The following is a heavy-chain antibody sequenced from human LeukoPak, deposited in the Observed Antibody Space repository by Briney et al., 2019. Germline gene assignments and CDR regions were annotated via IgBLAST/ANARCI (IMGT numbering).Heavy chain of an antibody. V-gene: IGHV4-39*07. D-gene: IGHD4-11*01. J-gene: IGHJ4*02. CDR3: AREYSNYYFDY. CDR1: GGSISSGGYY. Sequence: SETLSLTCTVSGGSISSGGYYWSWIRQHPGKGLEWIGSIYYSGSTYYNPSLKSRVTISVDTSKNQFSLKLSSVTAADTAVYYCAREYSNYYFDYWGQGTLVTVSS. CDR2: IYYSGST.